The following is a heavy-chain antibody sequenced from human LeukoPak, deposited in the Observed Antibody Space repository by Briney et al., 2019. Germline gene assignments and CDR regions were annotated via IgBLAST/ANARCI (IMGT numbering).Heavy chain of an antibody. CDR2: ISYDGSNK. CDR1: GFTFSSYA. J-gene: IGHJ4*02. CDR3: ASPPLDFPFESGLQQLVSH. Sequence: GRSLRLSCAASGFTFSSYAMHWVRQAPGKGLEWVAVISYDGSNKYYADSVKGRFTISRDNSKNTLYLQMNSLRAEDTAVYYCASPPLDFPFESGLQQLVSHWGQGTLVTVSS. V-gene: IGHV3-30-3*01. D-gene: IGHD6-13*01.